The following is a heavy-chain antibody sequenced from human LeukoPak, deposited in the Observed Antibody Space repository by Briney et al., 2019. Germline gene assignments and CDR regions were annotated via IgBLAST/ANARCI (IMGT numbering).Heavy chain of an antibody. CDR3: ARHLYYYDSGTAFDI. CDR1: GGSISSYY. J-gene: IGHJ3*02. V-gene: IGHV4-59*08. CDR2: IYYSGST. D-gene: IGHD3-22*01. Sequence: SETLSLTCTVSGGSISSYYWSWIRQPPGKGLEWIGYIYYSGSTNYNPSLKSRVTISVDTSKNQFSQKLSSVTAADTAVYYCARHLYYYDSGTAFDIWGQGTMVTVSS.